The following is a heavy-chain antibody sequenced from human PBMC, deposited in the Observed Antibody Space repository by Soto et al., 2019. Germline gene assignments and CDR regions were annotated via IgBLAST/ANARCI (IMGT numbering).Heavy chain of an antibody. CDR2: IDHSGST. Sequence: SQTLSLTSAVFGGSFSSYYWSWILQPPGKGLKWIGEIDHSGSTNSNPSLKSRVTISVDMSKNQSSLKLRSVSAADTAVYYCARGHQGAYFDYWGRGTLVTVSS. V-gene: IGHV4-34*01. J-gene: IGHJ4*02. D-gene: IGHD3-16*01. CDR1: GGSFSSYY. CDR3: ARGHQGAYFDY.